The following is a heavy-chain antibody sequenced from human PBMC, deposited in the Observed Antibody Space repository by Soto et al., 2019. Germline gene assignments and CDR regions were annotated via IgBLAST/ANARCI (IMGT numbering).Heavy chain of an antibody. D-gene: IGHD1-26*01. CDR3: AKDRYGSLEGGMDV. CDR1: GLIFDDFG. V-gene: IGHV3-9*01. J-gene: IGHJ6*02. Sequence: EVQLVESGGGLVQPGRSLRLSCAASGLIFDDFGMHWVRQAPGKGLEWVSGVTWNSGNIDYADSVKGRFTITRDNAKNSLYLQMNSLRGEDTALYYCAKDRYGSLEGGMDVWGQGTTVTVSS. CDR2: VTWNSGNI.